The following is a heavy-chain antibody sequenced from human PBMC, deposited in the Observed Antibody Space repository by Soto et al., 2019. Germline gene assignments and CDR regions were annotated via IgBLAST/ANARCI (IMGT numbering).Heavy chain of an antibody. J-gene: IGHJ6*02. Sequence: QVQLVQSGAEVKKPGSSVKVSCNASGGTFSTYAINWVRQAPGQGLEWMGGISPMFRAANYAQKFLGRVTITADESSSTAYMELNSLRSVDTAMYYCARDYGQWPAIYDGLDVWGQGTTVTVSS. CDR3: ARDYGQWPAIYDGLDV. CDR2: ISPMFRAA. V-gene: IGHV1-69*01. D-gene: IGHD6-19*01. CDR1: GGTFSTYA.